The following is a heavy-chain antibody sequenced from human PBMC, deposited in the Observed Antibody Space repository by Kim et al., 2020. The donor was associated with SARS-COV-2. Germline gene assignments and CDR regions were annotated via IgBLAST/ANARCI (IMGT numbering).Heavy chain of an antibody. D-gene: IGHD3-9*01. CDR3: ARDDDILTGSTFDY. Sequence: ADSVKGRFTISRDNAKNSLYLQMNSLRDEDTAVYYCARDDDILTGSTFDYWGQGTLVTVSS. V-gene: IGHV3-48*02. J-gene: IGHJ4*02.